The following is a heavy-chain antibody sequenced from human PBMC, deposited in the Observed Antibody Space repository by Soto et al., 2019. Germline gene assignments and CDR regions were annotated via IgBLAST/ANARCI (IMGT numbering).Heavy chain of an antibody. CDR2: ISGNGGNT. J-gene: IGHJ4*02. Sequence: QPGGSLRLSCSGSVFTFSHHSLYWVRQAPGRGLRYVSTISGNGGNTHYAASVRGRFTISRDNSKNTVFLQMSGLGVADSAVYYCVKVSGYCTGGSCFSYFDYWGQGALVTVSS. CDR1: VFTFSHHS. CDR3: VKVSGYCTGGSCFSYFDY. V-gene: IGHV3-64D*06. D-gene: IGHD2-15*01.